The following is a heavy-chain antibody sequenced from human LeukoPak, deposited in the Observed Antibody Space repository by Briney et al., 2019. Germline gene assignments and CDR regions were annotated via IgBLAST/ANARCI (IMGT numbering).Heavy chain of an antibody. CDR2: ISSSSSYI. J-gene: IGHJ4*02. D-gene: IGHD5-18*01. Sequence: KPGGSLRLSCAASGFTFSSYSMNWVRRAPGKGLEWVSSISSSSSYIYYADSVKGRFTISRDNAKNSLYLQMNSLRAEDTAVYYCARDQNSRGGYSDYWGQGTLVTVSS. CDR3: ARDQNSRGGYSDY. CDR1: GFTFSSYS. V-gene: IGHV3-21*01.